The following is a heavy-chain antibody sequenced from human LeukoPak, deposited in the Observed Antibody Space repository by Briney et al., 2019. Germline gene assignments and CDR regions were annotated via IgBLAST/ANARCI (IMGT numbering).Heavy chain of an antibody. CDR1: GGSISSYY. CDR2: IYYSGST. J-gene: IGHJ6*03. Sequence: PSETLSLTCTVSGGSISSYYWSWIRQPPGKGLEWIGYIYYSGSTNYNPSLKSRVPISVDPSKNQFSLKLSSVTAGDTAVYYCAGGGVSGYYYYYMDVWGKGTTVTVSS. D-gene: IGHD1-26*01. V-gene: IGHV4-59*01. CDR3: AGGGVSGYYYYYMDV.